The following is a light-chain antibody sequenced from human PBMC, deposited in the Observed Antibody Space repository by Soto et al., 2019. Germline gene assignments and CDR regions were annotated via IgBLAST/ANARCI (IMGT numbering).Light chain of an antibody. CDR2: AAS. CDR1: QDIRNF. J-gene: IGKJ3*01. Sequence: DIQMTQSPTSLSASVGDRVTITCRASQDIRNFVAWYQQKPGKAPKLLIYAASTLQSGVPSRFSRSGCGTDFTLTINSLQPEDVATYSWQKYCSVPVFGPGTKV. V-gene: IGKV1-27*01. CDR3: QKYCSVPV.